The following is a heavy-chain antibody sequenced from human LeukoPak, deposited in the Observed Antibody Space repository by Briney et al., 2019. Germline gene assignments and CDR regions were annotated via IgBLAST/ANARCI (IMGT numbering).Heavy chain of an antibody. CDR2: IYPADSDT. Sequence: GASLQISCKASGSTFTSYWIGWVRQLPGKGLEWMGIIYPADSDTRYSPSFQGQVTISADKSISTAYLHWSSLKASDTAMYYCARPQNSGVDYWGQGTLVTVSS. CDR3: ARPQNSGVDY. CDR1: GSTFTSYW. V-gene: IGHV5-51*01. J-gene: IGHJ4*02. D-gene: IGHD4-23*01.